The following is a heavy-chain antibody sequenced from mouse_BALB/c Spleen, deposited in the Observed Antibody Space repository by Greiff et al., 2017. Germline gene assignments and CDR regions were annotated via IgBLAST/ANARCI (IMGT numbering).Heavy chain of an antibody. CDR1: GFNIKDTY. Sequence: EVQLQQSGAELVKPGASVKLSCTASGFNIKDTYMHWVKQRPEQGLEWIGRIDPANGNTKYDPKFQGKATITADTSSNTAYLQLSSLTSEDTAVYYCARSDYRYRYAMDYWGQGTSVTVSS. V-gene: IGHV14-3*02. D-gene: IGHD2-14*01. CDR3: ARSDYRYRYAMDY. CDR2: IDPANGNT. J-gene: IGHJ4*01.